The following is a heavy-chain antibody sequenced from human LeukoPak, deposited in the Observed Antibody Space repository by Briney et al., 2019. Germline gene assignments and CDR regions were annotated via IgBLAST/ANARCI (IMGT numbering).Heavy chain of an antibody. J-gene: IGHJ6*02. D-gene: IGHD3-3*01. CDR2: IWYDGSNK. V-gene: IGHV3-33*01. CDR3: ARGFLDYDFWSGYYGMDV. Sequence: GGSLRLSCAASGFTFSSYGMHWVRQAPGKGLEGVAVIWYDGSNKYYADCVKGRFTISRHNSKNTLYLQMNSLRAEDTAVYYCARGFLDYDFWSGYYGMDVWGQGTTVTVSS. CDR1: GFTFSSYG.